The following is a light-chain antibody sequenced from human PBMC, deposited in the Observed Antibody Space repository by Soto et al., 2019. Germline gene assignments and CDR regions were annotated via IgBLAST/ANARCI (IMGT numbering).Light chain of an antibody. CDR3: QQYNSYART. CDR1: QSISSW. V-gene: IGKV1-5*01. J-gene: IGKJ2*02. CDR2: DAS. Sequence: DIQMTQSPSTLSASVGDRVTITCRASQSISSWLAWYQQKPGKAPKLLIYDASSLESGVPARFRGSEAGTEFVLIISSLQPDDFAPYYCQQYNSYARTFGQGAKLEIK.